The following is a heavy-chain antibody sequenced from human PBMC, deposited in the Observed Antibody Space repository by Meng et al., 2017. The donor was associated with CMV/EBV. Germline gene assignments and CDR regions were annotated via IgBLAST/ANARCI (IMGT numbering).Heavy chain of an antibody. CDR1: GFTFSSYA. V-gene: IGHV3-30*04. CDR2: ISYDGSNK. CDR3: ARTNSRENRC. J-gene: IGHJ4*02. D-gene: IGHD6-13*01. Sequence: GGSLRLSCAASGFTFSSYAMHLVRQAPGKGLEGGAVISYDGSNKYYADSVKGRFTISRDNSKNTLYLQMNSLRAEDTAVYYCARTNSRENRCWGQGTLVTVSS.